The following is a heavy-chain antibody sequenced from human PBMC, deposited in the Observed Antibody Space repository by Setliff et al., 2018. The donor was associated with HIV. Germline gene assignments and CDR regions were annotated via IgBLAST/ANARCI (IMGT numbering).Heavy chain of an antibody. CDR2: INHSGST. J-gene: IGHJ6*03. CDR1: GGSFSGYY. Sequence: SETLSLTCAVYGGSFSGYYWSWIRQPPGKGLEWIGEINHSGSTNYNPPLKSRVTISVDTSKNQFSLKLSSVTAADTAVYYCNIYYYYMDVWGKGTTVTVSS. V-gene: IGHV4-34*01. CDR3: NIYYYYMDV.